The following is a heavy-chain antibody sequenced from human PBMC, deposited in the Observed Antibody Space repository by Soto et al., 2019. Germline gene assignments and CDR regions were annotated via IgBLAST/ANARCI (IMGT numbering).Heavy chain of an antibody. D-gene: IGHD1-1*01. V-gene: IGHV3-33*01. CDR1: GFTFKNFA. J-gene: IGHJ4*02. Sequence: GGSLRLSCAASGFTFKNFAMHWVRQAPGKGLEWVAMIWYDAVGKYYADSVKGRFTVSRDHSRDTLSLQMDSLTAEDTAVYYCARDWNAGIFDYWGQGTLVTVSS. CDR2: IWYDAVGK. CDR3: ARDWNAGIFDY.